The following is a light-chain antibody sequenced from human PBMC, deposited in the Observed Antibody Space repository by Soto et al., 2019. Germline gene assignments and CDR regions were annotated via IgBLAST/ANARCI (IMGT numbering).Light chain of an antibody. CDR1: QSVASN. V-gene: IGKV3-15*01. CDR3: QQYHNWPPQYT. Sequence: EIVMTQSPASLSVSPGDGATLSCRASQSVASNVDWYQQKPGQGPRLLIHGASTRAVGVPARFSGSGSGTDFTLTISSLQSEDFAVYYCQQYHNWPPQYTFGQGTKLQI. CDR2: GAS. J-gene: IGKJ2*01.